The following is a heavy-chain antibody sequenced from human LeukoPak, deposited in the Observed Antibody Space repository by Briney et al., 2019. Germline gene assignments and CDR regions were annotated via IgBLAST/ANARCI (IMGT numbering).Heavy chain of an antibody. V-gene: IGHV3-30*03. CDR2: ISYDGSNK. J-gene: IGHJ4*02. Sequence: GGSLRLSCTASGFTFSTYGMHWVRQAPGKGLEWVAVISYDGSNKYYADSVKGRFTISRDNSKNTLYLQMNSLRAEDTAVYYCARDFYDSSGYALDYWGQGTLVTVSS. CDR3: ARDFYDSSGYALDY. D-gene: IGHD3-22*01. CDR1: GFTFSTYG.